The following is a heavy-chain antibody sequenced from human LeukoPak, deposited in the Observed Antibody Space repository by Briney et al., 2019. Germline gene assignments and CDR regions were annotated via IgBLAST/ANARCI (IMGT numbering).Heavy chain of an antibody. V-gene: IGHV3-48*01. Sequence: GGSLRLSCAASGFRFSDYSMNWVRQAPGKGLEWISYIGISSGNTNYADSVKGRFTISGDKAKNSLYLQMNGLRAEDTAVYYCARGRQYPRYYYYYMDVWGKGTTVTVSS. J-gene: IGHJ6*03. D-gene: IGHD2-2*01. CDR3: ARGRQYPRYYYYYMDV. CDR1: GFRFSDYS. CDR2: IGISSGNT.